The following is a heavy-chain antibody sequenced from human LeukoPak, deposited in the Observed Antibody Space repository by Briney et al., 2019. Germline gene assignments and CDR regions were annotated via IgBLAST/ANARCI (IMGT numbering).Heavy chain of an antibody. V-gene: IGHV4-59*01. CDR1: GGSISSYY. D-gene: IGHD4-17*01. CDR2: IYYSGST. J-gene: IGHJ4*02. Sequence: SETLSLTCTVSGGSISSYYWSWIRQSPGKGLEWIGYIYYSGSTNYNPSLKSRVTISVDTSKNQFSLKLSSVTAADTAVYYCARVESHRPRLRQFDYWGQGTLVTVSS. CDR3: ARVESHRPRLRQFDY.